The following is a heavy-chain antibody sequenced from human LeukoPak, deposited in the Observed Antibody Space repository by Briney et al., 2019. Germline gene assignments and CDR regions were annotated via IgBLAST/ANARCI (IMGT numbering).Heavy chain of an antibody. CDR1: GFTFSNYG. J-gene: IGHJ4*02. CDR2: ISGSGGNT. V-gene: IGHV3-23*01. Sequence: PGGSLRLSCAASGFTFSNYGMSWVRQAPGKGLEWVSGISGSGGNTYNADSVKGRFTISRDNSKNTLYLHMNSLRAEDTAVYYCAKDKEGIVVVVAGLLDYWDQGTLVTVSS. D-gene: IGHD2-15*01. CDR3: AKDKEGIVVVVAGLLDY.